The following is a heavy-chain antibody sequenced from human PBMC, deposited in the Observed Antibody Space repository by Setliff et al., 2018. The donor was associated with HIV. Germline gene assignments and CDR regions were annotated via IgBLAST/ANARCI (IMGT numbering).Heavy chain of an antibody. CDR2: IHHSRRT. V-gene: IGHV4-34*01. CDR1: GGSFSGYY. J-gene: IGHJ3*02. CDR3: ARQSGYTRGWDIFGVVAGSFDI. D-gene: IGHD3-3*01. Sequence: PSETLSLTCAVYGGSFSGYYWSWIRQSPEKGLEWIGEIHHSRRTNYSPSLKSRVAISLDTSKNQFSLKLSSVTAADTAVYYCARQSGYTRGWDIFGVVAGSFDIWGLGTMVTVSS.